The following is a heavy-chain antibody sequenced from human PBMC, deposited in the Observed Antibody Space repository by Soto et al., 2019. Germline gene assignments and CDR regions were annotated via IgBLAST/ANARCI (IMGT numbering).Heavy chain of an antibody. Sequence: QVQLVQSGAEVKKPGSSVKVSCKASGGTFSSYTISWVRQAPGQGLEWMGRIIPILGIANYAQKLQGRVTITADKSTSTAYMELSSLRSEDTAVYYCAREKGGRIAARPVGWFDPWGQGTLVTVSS. V-gene: IGHV1-69*08. D-gene: IGHD6-6*01. J-gene: IGHJ5*02. CDR3: AREKGGRIAARPVGWFDP. CDR1: GGTFSSYT. CDR2: IIPILGIA.